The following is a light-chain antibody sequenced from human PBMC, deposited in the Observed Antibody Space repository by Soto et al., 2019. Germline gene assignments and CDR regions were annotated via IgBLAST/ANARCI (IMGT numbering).Light chain of an antibody. CDR1: SSDVADYRY. CDR3: SSYTRSNTLV. CDR2: ELS. V-gene: IGLV2-14*01. J-gene: IGLJ2*01. Sequence: QPVLTQPASVSGSPGQSITISCTGTSSDVADYRYVSWYQHRPGEAPKLIIYELSNRPSGVSSRFSGSKSGNTASLTISGVQPEDGAEYYCSSYTRSNTLVFGGGTKVTVL.